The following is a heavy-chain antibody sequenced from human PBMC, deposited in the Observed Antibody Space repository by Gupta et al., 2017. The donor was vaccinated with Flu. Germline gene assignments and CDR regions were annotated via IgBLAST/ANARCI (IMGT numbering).Heavy chain of an antibody. CDR2: VNADGSST. V-gene: IGHV3-74*01. D-gene: IGHD2-21*02. Sequence: EVQLVESGGDLVQPGGSLRLSCTASGFTFRTYWMHWVRQIPGKGLVWVSRVNADGSSTNYADSVKGRFTISRDNAKNTLYLQMNSLRAEDTAVYYCARDLTAVFGDLPDYWGQGTLVTVSS. J-gene: IGHJ4*02. CDR1: GFTFRTYW. CDR3: ARDLTAVFGDLPDY.